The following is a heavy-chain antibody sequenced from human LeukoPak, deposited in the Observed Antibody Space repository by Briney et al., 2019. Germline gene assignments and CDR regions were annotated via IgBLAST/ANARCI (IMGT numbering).Heavy chain of an antibody. CDR1: GLTFSSYA. D-gene: IGHD3-9*01. J-gene: IGHJ5*02. V-gene: IGHV3-64*01. Sequence: PGGSLRLSCAASGLTFSSYAMHWVRQAPGKGLEYVSAISSNGGSTYYANSVKGRFTISRDNSKNTLYLQMGSLRAEDMAVYYCARGLLRYFDWLSPRFDPWGQGTLVTVSS. CDR2: ISSNGGST. CDR3: ARGLLRYFDWLSPRFDP.